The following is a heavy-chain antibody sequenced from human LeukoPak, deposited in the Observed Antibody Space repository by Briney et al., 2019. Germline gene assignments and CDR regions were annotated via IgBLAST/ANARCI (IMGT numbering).Heavy chain of an antibody. Sequence: PGGSLRLSCVTSGFTFSDYGMHWVRQAPGKGLEWVSFIRYDGTNENYIDSAKGRFTISRDNSKNTLFLQMNSLRPEDTGTYYCTRHDFNDYVFDYWGQGILVTVSS. D-gene: IGHD3-16*01. CDR2: IRYDGTNE. CDR1: GFTFSDYG. CDR3: TRHDFNDYVFDY. J-gene: IGHJ4*02. V-gene: IGHV3-30*02.